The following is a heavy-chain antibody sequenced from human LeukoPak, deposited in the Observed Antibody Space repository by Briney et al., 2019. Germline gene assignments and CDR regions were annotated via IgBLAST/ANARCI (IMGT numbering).Heavy chain of an antibody. Sequence: GASVKVSCKASGGTFSSYAIIWVRQAPGQGLEWMGRIIPILGIANYAQKFQGRVTITADKSTSTAYMELSSLRSEDTAVYYCARDEASPGYYYYGMDVWGQGTTVTVSS. CDR1: GGTFSSYA. CDR2: IIPILGIA. CDR3: ARDEASPGYYYYGMDV. V-gene: IGHV1-69*04. J-gene: IGHJ6*02.